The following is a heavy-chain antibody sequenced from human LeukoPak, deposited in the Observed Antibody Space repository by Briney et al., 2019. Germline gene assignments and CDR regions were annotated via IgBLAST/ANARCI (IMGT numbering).Heavy chain of an antibody. CDR3: ARPGPTLTGTNFPH. J-gene: IGHJ1*01. Sequence: GASVKVSCKASGYDFIAYYLHLVRQAPGQGPEWMGWINPHTGGTNYAEKFQGRVTMARDTSISTAYMELTWLTSDDPAVYYCARPGPTLTGTNFPHWGQGTLVSVSS. CDR2: INPHTGGT. CDR1: GYDFIAYY. V-gene: IGHV1-2*02. D-gene: IGHD1/OR15-1a*01.